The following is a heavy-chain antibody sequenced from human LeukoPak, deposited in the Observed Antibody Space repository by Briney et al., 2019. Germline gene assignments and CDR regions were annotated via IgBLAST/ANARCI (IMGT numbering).Heavy chain of an antibody. D-gene: IGHD3-3*01. CDR2: IYYSGST. CDR1: GGSISSYY. Sequence: SETLSLTCTVSGGSISSYYWSWIRQPPGKGLEWIGYIYYSGSTNYNPSLKSRVTISVDTSKNQFSLKLSSVTAADTAVYYCARGGAYYDFWSGYSHPPQESWFDPWGQGTLVTVSS. J-gene: IGHJ5*02. CDR3: ARGGAYYDFWSGYSHPPQESWFDP. V-gene: IGHV4-59*12.